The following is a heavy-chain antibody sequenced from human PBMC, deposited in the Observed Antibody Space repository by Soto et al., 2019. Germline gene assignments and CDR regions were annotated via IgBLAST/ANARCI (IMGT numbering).Heavy chain of an antibody. V-gene: IGHV1-69*01. D-gene: IGHD3-22*01. CDR3: ARGWGYDSTDYYYAY. Sequence: QVQLVQSGAEVRKPGSSVRVSCKASGGSFNRHTISWVRQAPGQGLEWMGGIIPIFGTANHAQKLQGRVTIIADESTSTVYMELSSLRSDDTAIYYCARGWGYDSTDYYYAYCGQGTLVIVSS. CDR2: IIPIFGTA. J-gene: IGHJ4*02. CDR1: GGSFNRHT.